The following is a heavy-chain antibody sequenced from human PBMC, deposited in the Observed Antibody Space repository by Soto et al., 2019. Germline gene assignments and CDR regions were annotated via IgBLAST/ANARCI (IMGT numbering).Heavy chain of an antibody. CDR1: GFTFNRHA. J-gene: IGHJ4*02. V-gene: IGHV3-23*01. CDR2: LSDSGGSI. D-gene: IGHD2-8*01. CDR3: AKVSSAWYAGFFAL. Sequence: EVQLLESGGGLVQPGGSLRLSCTASGFTFNRHAMTSVRQAPGKGLGWVSGLSDSGGSIYYPDSVKGRFTISRDNSMNTLYLQMNTLRAEDTAVYYCAKVSSAWYAGFFALWGQGTLVTVSS.